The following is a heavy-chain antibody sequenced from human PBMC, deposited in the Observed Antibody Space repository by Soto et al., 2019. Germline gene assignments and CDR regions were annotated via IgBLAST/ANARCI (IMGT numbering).Heavy chain of an antibody. CDR3: ARDKRCSSSMDV. V-gene: IGHV4-59*01. Sequence: SETLSLTCTVPGGSLNSYYWGWIRQPPGEGLEWIAYIYYSGITKYNPSLKSRLTISVDTSKNQFSLKLNYVIAADTTIYYCARDKRCSSSMDVWGQGTTVTVAS. J-gene: IGHJ6*02. D-gene: IGHD6-13*01. CDR1: GGSLNSYY. CDR2: IYYSGIT.